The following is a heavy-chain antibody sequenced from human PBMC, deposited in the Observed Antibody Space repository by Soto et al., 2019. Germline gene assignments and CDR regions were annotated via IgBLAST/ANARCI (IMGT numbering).Heavy chain of an antibody. D-gene: IGHD3-22*01. Sequence: QLQESGPGLLKPSQTLSLTCTCSGASINNNDYYWSWIRQTPGTGLEWIGYVYYSGTTDYIPSLKSRLSMSIDKSQNQFTLKLNSVTAADTATYYCDRMSYFYDKWYFDLWGRGTLVTVSS. CDR1: GASINNNDYY. V-gene: IGHV4-30-4*01. CDR2: VYYSGTT. J-gene: IGHJ2*01. CDR3: DRMSYFYDKWYFDL.